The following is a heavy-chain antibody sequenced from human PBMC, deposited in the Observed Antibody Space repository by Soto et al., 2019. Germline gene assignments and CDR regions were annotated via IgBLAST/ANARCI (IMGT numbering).Heavy chain of an antibody. V-gene: IGHV2-5*02. CDR2: IYWDDDK. CDR3: ARRQTYCGGNCYSGFDY. J-gene: IGHJ4*02. Sequence: QITLKESGPTLVKPTQTLTLTCTFSGFSLSPSGVGVGWIRQPPGKALEWLALIYWDDDKRYSPSLKSRLTITKDTSKNQVVPTMTNMDPVDTATYYCARRQTYCGGNCYSGFDYWGQGTLVTVSS. CDR1: GFSLSPSGVG. D-gene: IGHD2-21*02.